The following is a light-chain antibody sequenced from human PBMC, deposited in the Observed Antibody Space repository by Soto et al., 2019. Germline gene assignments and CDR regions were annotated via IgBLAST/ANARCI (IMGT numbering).Light chain of an antibody. J-gene: IGLJ3*02. Sequence: QSVLTQAPSASGSPGQRVTISCSGSRSNIGSNYVYWYQQLPGTAPKLLIYENNQRPSGVPDRFSGSKSGTSASLAISGLRSEDEADYYCVAWDDNLSVLFGGGTQLTVL. CDR3: VAWDDNLSVL. CDR2: ENN. V-gene: IGLV1-47*01. CDR1: RSNIGSNY.